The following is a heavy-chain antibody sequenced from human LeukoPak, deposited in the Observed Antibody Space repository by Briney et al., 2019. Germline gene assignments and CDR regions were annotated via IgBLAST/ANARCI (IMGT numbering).Heavy chain of an antibody. V-gene: IGHV3-20*01. CDR2: TNWNGGST. CDR1: GFTLDDYG. Sequence: GGSLRLSCAASGFTLDDYGMSWVRQAPGKGLEWVSGTNWNGGSTSYADSVKGRFTISRNNAKNSLYLQMNSLRVEDTALYHCARGPANHYGMDVWGQGTTVTVSS. J-gene: IGHJ6*02. D-gene: IGHD4/OR15-4a*01. CDR3: ARGPANHYGMDV.